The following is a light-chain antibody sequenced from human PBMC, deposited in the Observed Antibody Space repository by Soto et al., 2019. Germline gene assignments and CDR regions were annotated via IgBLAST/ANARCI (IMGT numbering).Light chain of an antibody. J-gene: IGKJ5*01. V-gene: IGKV3D-20*02. CDR2: GVS. CDR3: QQRSNWPPIT. CDR1: QSVSSN. Sequence: VTQSACSVSLSPGDRATLPCRASQSVSSNKLAWYQQKPGQAPRLLIYGVSRRATGIPARFSGSGSGADFTLTISSLEPEDFAVYYCQQRSNWPPITFGQGTRLEIK.